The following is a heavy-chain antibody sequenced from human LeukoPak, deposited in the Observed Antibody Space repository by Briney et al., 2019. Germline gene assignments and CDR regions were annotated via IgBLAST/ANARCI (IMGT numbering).Heavy chain of an antibody. Sequence: PGGSLRLSCAASGFTFSSYSMNWVRQAPGKGLEWVSSISSSSSYIYYAVSVKGRFTISRDNAKNSLYLQMNSLRAEDTAVYYCARDREPITMVRGVDYWGQGTLVTVSS. D-gene: IGHD3-10*01. CDR2: ISSSSSYI. CDR3: ARDREPITMVRGVDY. J-gene: IGHJ4*02. V-gene: IGHV3-21*01. CDR1: GFTFSSYS.